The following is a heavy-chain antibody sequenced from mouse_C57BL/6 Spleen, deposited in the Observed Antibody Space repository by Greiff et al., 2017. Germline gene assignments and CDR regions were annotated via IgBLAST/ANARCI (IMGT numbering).Heavy chain of an antibody. CDR1: GFTFSDYG. CDR3: ARRRSVRYFDV. CDR2: ISSGSSTI. Sequence: EVQLVESGGGLVKPGGSLKLSCAASGFTFSDYGMHWVRQAPEKGLEWVAYISSGSSTIYYADTVKGRFTISRDNAKNTLFLQMTSLRSEDTAMYYCARRRSVRYFDVWGTGTTVTVSS. V-gene: IGHV5-17*01. J-gene: IGHJ1*03.